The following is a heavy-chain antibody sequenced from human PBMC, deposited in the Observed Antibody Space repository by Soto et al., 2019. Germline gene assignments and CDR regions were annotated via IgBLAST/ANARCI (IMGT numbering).Heavy chain of an antibody. CDR3: ARAEYYDYVWGSYRYTGYYGMDV. V-gene: IGHV1-8*01. CDR1: GYTFTSYD. D-gene: IGHD3-16*02. CDR2: MNPNSGNT. Sequence: QVPLVQSGAEVKKPGASVKVSCKASGYTFTSYDINWVRQATGQGLEWMGWMNPNSGNTGYAQKFQGRVTMTRNTSISTAYMELSSLRSEDTAVYYCARAEYYDYVWGSYRYTGYYGMDVWGQGTTVTVSS. J-gene: IGHJ6*02.